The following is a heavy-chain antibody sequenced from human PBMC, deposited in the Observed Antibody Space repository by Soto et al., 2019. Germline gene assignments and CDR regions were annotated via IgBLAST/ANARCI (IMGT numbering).Heavy chain of an antibody. J-gene: IGHJ6*02. CDR2: ISSSSDYK. V-gene: IGHV3-21*03. Sequence: KSGGSLRLSCAASGFTFSNAWMSWARQAPGKGLEWVSSISSSSDYKYYADSLKGRFTISRDNAQNSLFLQMNSLRVEDTAKYYCARAQEGEVRAIWGKKTKNYYYYRLDVWGQGTPVTVSS. CDR1: GFTFSNAW. CDR3: ARAQEGEVRAIWGKKTKNYYYYRLDV. D-gene: IGHD3-10*01.